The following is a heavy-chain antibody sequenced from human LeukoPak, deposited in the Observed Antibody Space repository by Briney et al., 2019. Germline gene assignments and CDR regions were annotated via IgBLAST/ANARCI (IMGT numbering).Heavy chain of an antibody. D-gene: IGHD3-22*01. V-gene: IGHV3-53*01. CDR2: IYNSGST. Sequence: PGGSLRLSCAASGFTVSSNYMSWVRQAPGKGLEWVSVIYNSGSTYYADSVKGRFTISRDNAKNTLYLQMNSLRAEDTAVYYCAMGPYYYDSSGYYYWGQGTLVTVSS. CDR1: GFTVSSNY. J-gene: IGHJ4*02. CDR3: AMGPYYYDSSGYYY.